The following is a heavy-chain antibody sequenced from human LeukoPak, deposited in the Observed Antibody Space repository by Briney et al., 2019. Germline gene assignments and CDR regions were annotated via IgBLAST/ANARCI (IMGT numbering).Heavy chain of an antibody. CDR3: ASLSPSYDSSGYYYYFDY. Sequence: SETLSLTCTVSGGSISSSSYYWGWIRQPPGKGLEWIGSIYYSGSTYYNPSLKSRVTISVDTSKNQFSLKLSSVTAADTAVYYCASLSPSYDSSGYYYYFDYWGQGTLVTVSS. CDR2: IYYSGST. V-gene: IGHV4-39*01. D-gene: IGHD3-22*01. J-gene: IGHJ4*02. CDR1: GGSISSSSYY.